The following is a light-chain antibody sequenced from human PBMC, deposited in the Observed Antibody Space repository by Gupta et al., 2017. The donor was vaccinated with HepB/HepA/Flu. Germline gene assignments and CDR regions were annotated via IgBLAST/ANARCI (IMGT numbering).Light chain of an antibody. CDR1: QTVNSR. J-gene: IGKJ4*01. Sequence: TQSPSSLSASVGDRVTITCRTDQTVNSRLNWYQHKTGGAPKVLIYSATTLQSCVPSRFFGNGSGAKFTLTITSGQPEDCSTFYCQQRRIVPVLTFGGGTRVDI. V-gene: IGKV1-39*01. CDR3: QQRRIVPVLT. CDR2: SAT.